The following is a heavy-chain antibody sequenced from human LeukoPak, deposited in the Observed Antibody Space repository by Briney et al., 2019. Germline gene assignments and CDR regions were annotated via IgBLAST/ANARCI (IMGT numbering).Heavy chain of an antibody. CDR2: IYHSGST. CDR1: GYSISSGYY. Sequence: PSETLSLTCTVSGYSISSGYYWGWIRQPPGKGLEWIGSIYHSGSTYYNPSLKSRVTISVDTSKNQFSLKLSSVTAADTAVYYCARDGTYYDFWSGYYTGDYFDYWGQGTLVTVSS. CDR3: ARDGTYYDFWSGYYTGDYFDY. V-gene: IGHV4-38-2*02. D-gene: IGHD3-3*01. J-gene: IGHJ4*02.